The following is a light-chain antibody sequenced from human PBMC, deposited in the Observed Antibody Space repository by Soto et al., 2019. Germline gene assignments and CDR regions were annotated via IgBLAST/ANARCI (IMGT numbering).Light chain of an antibody. J-gene: IGLJ3*02. Sequence: QSVLTQPASVSGSPGQSITISCTGTSSDVGSYNLVSWYQQHPGKAPKVMIYEGSKRPSGVSNRFSGSKSGNTASLTISGLQAEDEADYYCCSYAGSSISWVFGGGTKLTVL. CDR1: SSDVGSYNL. CDR2: EGS. V-gene: IGLV2-23*01. CDR3: CSYAGSSISWV.